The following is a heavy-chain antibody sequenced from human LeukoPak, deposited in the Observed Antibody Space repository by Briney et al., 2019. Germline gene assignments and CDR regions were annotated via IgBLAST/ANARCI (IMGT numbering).Heavy chain of an antibody. CDR2: IYPGVSDT. J-gene: IGHJ4*02. CDR1: GYSFTSYW. Sequence: GESLRLSCKGSGYSFTSYWIGWVRQMPGKGLEGMGIIYPGVSDTRYSPPFQGKVTISAAKSSSTAYLQRSSLKASDTAMYYCARHSSSWYGDYWGQGTLVTVSS. V-gene: IGHV5-51*01. D-gene: IGHD6-13*01. CDR3: ARHSSSWYGDY.